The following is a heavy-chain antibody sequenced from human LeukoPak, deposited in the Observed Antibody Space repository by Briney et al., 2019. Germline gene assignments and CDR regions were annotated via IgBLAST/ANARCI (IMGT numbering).Heavy chain of an antibody. CDR1: GDTFSRHA. CDR2: IIPIFVTT. CDR3: ARARYCGGDCFDY. D-gene: IGHD2-21*01. V-gene: IGHV1-69*05. Sequence: GASVKVSCKSSGDTFSRHAINWVRQAPGQGLEWMGRIIPIFVTTNYAQKFQGRVTIPTDESTGTAYMELSSLRSEDTAVYYCARARYCGGDCFDYWGQGTLVTVSS. J-gene: IGHJ4*02.